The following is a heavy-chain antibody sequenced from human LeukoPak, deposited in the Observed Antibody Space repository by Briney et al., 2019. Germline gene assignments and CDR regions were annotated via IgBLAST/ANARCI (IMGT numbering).Heavy chain of an antibody. J-gene: IGHJ4*02. CDR1: GGSFSGYY. D-gene: IGHD6-19*01. V-gene: IGHV4-34*01. Sequence: SETPSLTCAVYGGSFSGYYWSWIRQPPGKGLEWIGEINHSGSTNYNPSLKSRVTILVDTSKNQFSLKLSSVTAADTAVYYCARVGGGWKTDYWGQGTLVTVS. CDR3: ARVGGGWKTDY. CDR2: INHSGST.